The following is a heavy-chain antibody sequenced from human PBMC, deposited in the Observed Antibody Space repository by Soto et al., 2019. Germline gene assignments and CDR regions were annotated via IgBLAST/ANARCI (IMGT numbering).Heavy chain of an antibody. CDR2: IYYSGST. V-gene: IGHV4-59*08. CDR3: ARGYCSSTSCYIWDNWFDP. Sequence: SETLSLTCTVSGVSISSYYWSWIRQPPGKGLEWIGYIYYSGSTNYNPSLKSRVTISVDTSKNQFSLKLSSVTAADTAVYYCARGYCSSTSCYIWDNWFDPWGQVTLVTVS. D-gene: IGHD2-2*02. CDR1: GVSISSYY. J-gene: IGHJ5*02.